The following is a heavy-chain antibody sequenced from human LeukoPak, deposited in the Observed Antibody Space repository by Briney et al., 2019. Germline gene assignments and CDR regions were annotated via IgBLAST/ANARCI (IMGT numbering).Heavy chain of an antibody. CDR2: INHSGST. CDR1: GGSFSGYY. V-gene: IGHV4-34*01. CDR3: ARPYSSGWYGSAFDI. D-gene: IGHD6-19*01. Sequence: SETLSLTCAVYGGSFSGYYWSWIRQPPGKGLEWIGEINHSGSTNYNPSLKSRVTISVDTSKNQFSLKLSSVTAVDTAVYYCARPYSSGWYGSAFDIWGQGTMVTVSS. J-gene: IGHJ3*02.